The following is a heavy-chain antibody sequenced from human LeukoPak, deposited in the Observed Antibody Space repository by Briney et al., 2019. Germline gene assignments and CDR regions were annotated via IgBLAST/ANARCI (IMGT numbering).Heavy chain of an antibody. CDR2: IYNSGST. CDR1: GGSISIYY. J-gene: IGHJ4*02. D-gene: IGHD1-7*01. Sequence: AETLSLTCTVSGGSISIYYWSWVRQPPGKGLEWIGYIYNSGSTTYNPPLKSRATISVDTSKNQFSLKLTSMTAADTAFYYCVRDRELHYWGQGILVTVSS. CDR3: VRDRELHY. V-gene: IGHV4-59*01.